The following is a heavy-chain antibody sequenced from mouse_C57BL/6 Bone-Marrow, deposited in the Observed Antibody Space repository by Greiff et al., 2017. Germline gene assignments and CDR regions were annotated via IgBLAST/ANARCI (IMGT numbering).Heavy chain of an antibody. Sequence: EVKVVESGGGLVQPGGSMKLSCVASGFTFSNYWMNWVRQSPEKGLEWVAQIRLKSDNYATHYAESVKGRFTISRDDSKSSVSLQMNNLRAEDTGIYYCTEAWGLHFADWGKGTLVTVSA. CDR3: TEAWGLHFAD. CDR1: GFTFSNYW. J-gene: IGHJ3*01. D-gene: IGHD6-1*01. CDR2: IRLKSDNYAT. V-gene: IGHV6-3*01.